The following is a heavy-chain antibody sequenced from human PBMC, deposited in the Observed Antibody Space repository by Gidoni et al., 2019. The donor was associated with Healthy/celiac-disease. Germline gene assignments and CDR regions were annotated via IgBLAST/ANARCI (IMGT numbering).Heavy chain of an antibody. CDR1: GGSFSSHT. J-gene: IGHJ4*02. CDR2: IIPILDIA. Sequence: QVHLVQSGAEVKKPGSSVKVSCKASGGSFSSHTISWVRQAPGQGLEWMGRIIPILDIANYAQKFQGRVTMTADKSTSTAYMELSSLRSEDTAVYYCARATSSSWYYFDYWGQGTLVTVSS. D-gene: IGHD6-13*01. CDR3: ARATSSSWYYFDY. V-gene: IGHV1-69*02.